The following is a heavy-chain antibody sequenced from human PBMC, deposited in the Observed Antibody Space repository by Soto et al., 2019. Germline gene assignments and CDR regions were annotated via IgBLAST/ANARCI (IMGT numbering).Heavy chain of an antibody. CDR3: AADHTYYYASSGYYP. CDR2: IVVGSGNT. J-gene: IGHJ5*02. CDR1: GFTFTSSA. D-gene: IGHD3-22*01. Sequence: GASVKVSCKASGFTFTSSAVQWVRQARGQRLEWIGWIVVGSGNTNYAQKFQERDTITRDMSTSTAYMELSSLRSEDTAVYYCAADHTYYYASSGYYPWGQGTLVTSP. V-gene: IGHV1-58*01.